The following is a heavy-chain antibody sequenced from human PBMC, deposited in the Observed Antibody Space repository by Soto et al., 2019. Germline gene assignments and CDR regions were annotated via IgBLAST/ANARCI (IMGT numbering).Heavy chain of an antibody. Sequence: QVQLQESGPGLVKPSETLSLTCTVSGGSISSYYWSWIRQPPGKGLEWIGYIYYSGSTNYNPSLKSRVTLSVDTSKNQSSLKLSSVTAAETAVYYCARQSVGPYGSGSYFDYWGQGTLVTVSS. CDR2: IYYSGST. CDR1: GGSISSYY. CDR3: ARQSVGPYGSGSYFDY. D-gene: IGHD3-10*01. V-gene: IGHV4-59*08. J-gene: IGHJ4*02.